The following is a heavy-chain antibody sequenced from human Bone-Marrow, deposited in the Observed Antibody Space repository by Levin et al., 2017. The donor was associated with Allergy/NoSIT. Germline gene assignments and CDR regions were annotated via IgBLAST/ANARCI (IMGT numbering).Heavy chain of an antibody. Sequence: GGSLRLSCAASGFTFSSYWMSWVRQAPGKGLEWVANIKQDGSEKYYVDSVKGRFTISRDNAKNSLYLQMNSLRAEDTAVYYCARGAYGDYGGPFDYWGQGTLVTVSS. CDR3: ARGAYGDYGGPFDY. V-gene: IGHV3-7*01. CDR2: IKQDGSEK. D-gene: IGHD4-17*01. CDR1: GFTFSSYW. J-gene: IGHJ4*02.